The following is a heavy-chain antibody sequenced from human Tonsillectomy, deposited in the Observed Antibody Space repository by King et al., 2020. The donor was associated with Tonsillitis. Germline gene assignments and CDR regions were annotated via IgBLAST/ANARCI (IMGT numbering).Heavy chain of an antibody. CDR3: ARRGLGYCSSTSGQTVDY. V-gene: IGHV1-2*02. CDR1: GYTFTGYY. J-gene: IGHJ4*02. D-gene: IGHD2-2*01. Sequence: QLVQSGAEVKKPGASVKVSCKASGYTFTGYYMHWVRQAPGQGLEWMGWINPNSGGTKYAQKFQGRVTMTRDTSISTAYMELSRLRSDDTAVYYCARRGLGYCSSTSGQTVDYWGQGTLVTVSS. CDR2: INPNSGGT.